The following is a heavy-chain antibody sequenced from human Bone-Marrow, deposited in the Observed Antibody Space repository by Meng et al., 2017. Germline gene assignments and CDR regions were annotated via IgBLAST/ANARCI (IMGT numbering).Heavy chain of an antibody. CDR3: ARVSLQATIAAAGVVWFDP. Sequence: QVQLQESGPGLVKPSQTLSLTCTVSGGSTNSGGYYWSWFRQHPGKGLEWIGEIYHSGSNNYNPSLKSRVTISVDKSKNQFSLKLSSVTAADTAVYYCARVSLQATIAAAGVVWFDPWGQGTLVTVSS. V-gene: IGHV4-31*03. CDR2: IYHSGSN. J-gene: IGHJ5*02. CDR1: GGSTNSGGYY. D-gene: IGHD6-13*01.